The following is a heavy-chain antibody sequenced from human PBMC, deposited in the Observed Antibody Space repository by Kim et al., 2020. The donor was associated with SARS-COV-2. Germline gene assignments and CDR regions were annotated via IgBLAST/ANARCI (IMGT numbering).Heavy chain of an antibody. CDR1: GFTFSSYA. V-gene: IGHV3-23*01. CDR3: AKGGRVFGVAGIYYYGMDV. D-gene: IGHD3-3*01. J-gene: IGHJ6*02. CDR2: ISGSGGST. Sequence: GGSLRLSCAASGFTFSSYAMSWVRQAPGKGLEWVSAISGSGGSTYYADSVKGRFTISRDNSKNTLYLQMNSLRAEDTAVYYCAKGGRVFGVAGIYYYGMDVWGQGTTVTVSS.